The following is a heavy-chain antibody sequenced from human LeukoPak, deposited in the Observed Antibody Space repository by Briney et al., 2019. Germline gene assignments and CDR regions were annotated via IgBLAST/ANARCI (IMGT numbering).Heavy chain of an antibody. CDR2: IYYGENT. CDR3: ARRDDSSGYHKIFDY. Sequence: SETLSLTCTVSGGSISSGPYYWGWIRQPPGKGLEWIGNIYYGENTYYNPSLKSRVTISIDTSKNQFYLKLSSLTAADTAVYYCARRDDSSGYHKIFDYWGQGTLVTVSS. V-gene: IGHV4-39*01. J-gene: IGHJ4*02. D-gene: IGHD3-22*01. CDR1: GGSISSGPYY.